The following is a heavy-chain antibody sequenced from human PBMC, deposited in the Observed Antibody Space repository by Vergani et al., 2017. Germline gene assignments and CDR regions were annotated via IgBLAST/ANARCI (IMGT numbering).Heavy chain of an antibody. D-gene: IGHD6-6*01. CDR1: GFTFNRYG. J-gene: IGHJ4*02. V-gene: IGHV3-30*02. CDR2: VLFDGSNE. CDR3: AKMDRSIAARPYDY. Sequence: QVQLVQSGGGVVQPGGSLRLSCVASGFTFNRYGMQWVRQAPGKGLEWVAYVLFDGSNEYYADSVKGRFIVSRDNSNDALYLQMNSLRAEDTAVYYCAKMDRSIAARPYDYWGQGTLVTVSS.